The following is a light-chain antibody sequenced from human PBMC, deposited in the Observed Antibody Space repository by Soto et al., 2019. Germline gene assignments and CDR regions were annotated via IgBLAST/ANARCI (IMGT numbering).Light chain of an antibody. J-gene: IGKJ5*01. CDR1: QSVSSY. V-gene: IGKV3-11*01. CDR3: QQRSNWPIT. Sequence: EIVFTQSPGTLSLSPGERATLSWRASQSVSSYLAWYQQKPGQAPRLLIYDASNRATGIPARFSGSGSGTDFTLTISSLEPEDFAVYYCQQRSNWPITFGQGTRLEIK. CDR2: DAS.